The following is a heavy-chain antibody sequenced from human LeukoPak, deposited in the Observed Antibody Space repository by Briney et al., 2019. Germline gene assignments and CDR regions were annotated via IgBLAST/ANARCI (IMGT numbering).Heavy chain of an antibody. V-gene: IGHV1-69*01. J-gene: IGHJ4*02. CDR1: GGTFSSYA. CDR2: IIPIFGTA. CDR3: ARSSNCGGDCYYFNY. D-gene: IGHD2-21*02. Sequence: SVKVSCKASGGTFSSYAISWVRQAPGQGLEWMGGIIPIFGTANYAQKFQGRVTITADESTSTAYMELSSLRSEDTAVYYCARSSNCGGDCYYFNYWGQGTLVTVSS.